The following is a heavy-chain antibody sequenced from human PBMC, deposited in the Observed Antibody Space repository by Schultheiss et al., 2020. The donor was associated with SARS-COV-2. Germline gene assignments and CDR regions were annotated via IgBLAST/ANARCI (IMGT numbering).Heavy chain of an antibody. Sequence: GGSLRLSCAASGFTFSNAWMSWVRQAPGKGLEWVGRIKSKTDGGTTDYAAPVKGRFTISRDDSKNTLYLQMNSLRAEDAAVYYCAKSGCPTTSCNDLNYWGQGTLVTVSS. CDR1: GFTFSNAW. CDR3: AKSGCPTTSCNDLNY. D-gene: IGHD2-2*01. V-gene: IGHV3-15*01. J-gene: IGHJ4*02. CDR2: IKSKTDGGTT.